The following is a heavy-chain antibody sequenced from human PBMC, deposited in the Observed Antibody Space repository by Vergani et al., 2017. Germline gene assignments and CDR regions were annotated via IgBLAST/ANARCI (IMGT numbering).Heavy chain of an antibody. D-gene: IGHD2-2*02. Sequence: LVESGGGVVQPGRSLTLTCSASGFGFKNFAMHWVRQAPGKGLEWIGRIRSKNDGGTADYAAPLKGRFTISRDDSKDSAFLLVNNLKTEDTAVYFCYTDYHDYWGQGTLVTVSS. CDR3: YTDYHDY. V-gene: IGHV3-15*01. CDR2: IRSKNDGGTA. J-gene: IGHJ4*02. CDR1: GFGFKNFA.